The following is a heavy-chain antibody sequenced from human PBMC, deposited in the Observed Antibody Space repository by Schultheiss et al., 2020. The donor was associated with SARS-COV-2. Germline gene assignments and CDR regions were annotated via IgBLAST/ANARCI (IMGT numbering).Heavy chain of an antibody. Sequence: GESLKISCAASGFTFSSYAMHWVRQAPGKGLEWVAVISYDGSNKYYADSVKGRFTISRDNSKNTLYLQMNSLRAEDTAVYYCARDNGIQLWNHWGQGTLVTVSS. CDR1: GFTFSSYA. D-gene: IGHD5-18*01. CDR2: ISYDGSNK. CDR3: ARDNGIQLWNH. V-gene: IGHV3-30*01. J-gene: IGHJ5*02.